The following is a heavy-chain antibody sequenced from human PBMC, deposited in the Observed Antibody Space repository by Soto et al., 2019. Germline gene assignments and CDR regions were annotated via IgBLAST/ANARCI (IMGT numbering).Heavy chain of an antibody. CDR2: ISTTSSTI. CDR3: ARDGAISVCFDY. V-gene: IGHV3-48*02. Sequence: EVQLVESGGGLVQPGGSLRLSCVASGFTFSSFSMNWVRQSPGKGLEWVSYISTTSSTIHYADSVKGRITISRDHAKNSLYLQMIILRDEDTAVYYCARDGAISVCFDYWGQGTLVTVSS. D-gene: IGHD6-19*01. J-gene: IGHJ4*02. CDR1: GFTFSSFS.